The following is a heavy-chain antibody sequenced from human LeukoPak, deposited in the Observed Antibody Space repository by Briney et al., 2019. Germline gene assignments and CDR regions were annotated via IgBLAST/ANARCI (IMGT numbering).Heavy chain of an antibody. CDR1: GFTFSSYW. CDR3: ARPVTTENRNGLVV. D-gene: IGHD4-17*01. CDR2: IDSDERST. Sequence: GSLRLSCAASGFTFSSYWMHWVRQAPGKGLEWVSRIDSDERSTGYADSVKGRFTISRDNAKNTLYLQMNGLRGEDTAVYYCARPVTTENRNGLVVWGQGTTVTVFS. J-gene: IGHJ6*02. V-gene: IGHV3-74*01.